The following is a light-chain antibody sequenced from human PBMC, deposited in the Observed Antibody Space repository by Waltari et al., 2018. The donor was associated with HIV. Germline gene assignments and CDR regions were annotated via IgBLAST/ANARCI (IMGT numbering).Light chain of an antibody. V-gene: IGKV3-20*01. Sequence: VLTQSPGTLSLSHGERATLSCRASQSVNANFFAWYQQRPGQAPRLLIYGASTRAPGIPDRFSGSGSGTDFTLTISRLEPEDFAVYYCHQYGNSPSTFGQGTTLDIK. J-gene: IGKJ2*01. CDR1: QSVNANF. CDR2: GAS. CDR3: HQYGNSPST.